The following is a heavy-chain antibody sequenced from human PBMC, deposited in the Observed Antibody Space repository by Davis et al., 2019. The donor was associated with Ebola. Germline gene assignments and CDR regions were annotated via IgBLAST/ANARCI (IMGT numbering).Heavy chain of an antibody. CDR2: ISWDGGNT. V-gene: IGHV3-43D*03. CDR1: GFTFDDYA. CDR3: ARGSRNMDV. Sequence: PGGSLRLSCAASGFTFDDYAMHWVRQAPGKGLEWVSLISWDGGNTYYADSVKGRFTISRDNAKDSLYLQMNSLRAEDTAVYYCARGSRNMDVWGQGTTVTVSS. J-gene: IGHJ6*02.